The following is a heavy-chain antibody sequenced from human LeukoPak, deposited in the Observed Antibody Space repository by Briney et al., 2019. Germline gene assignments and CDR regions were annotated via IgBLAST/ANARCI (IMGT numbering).Heavy chain of an antibody. D-gene: IGHD3-10*02. Sequence: GGSLRLTCAASGFTFDDYGMSWVRQAPGKGLEWVSGINWNGGSTGYADSVKGRFTISRDNAKNSLYLQMNSLRAEDTAVYSRAELGITMIGGVWGKGTTVTISS. CDR1: GFTFDDYG. J-gene: IGHJ6*04. CDR2: INWNGGST. V-gene: IGHV3-20*04. CDR3: AELGITMIGGV.